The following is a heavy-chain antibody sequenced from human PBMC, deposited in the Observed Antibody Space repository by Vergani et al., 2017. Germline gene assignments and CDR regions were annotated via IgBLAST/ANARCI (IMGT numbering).Heavy chain of an antibody. CDR3: ASGDYCILTGFRY. J-gene: IGHJ4*02. D-gene: IGHD3-9*01. CDR1: GYTFSNYY. CDR2: INPSGCHT. Sequence: QVQVVQSGAEVKKSGASVKVSCKTSGYTFSNYYMHWVRQAPGQGLEWMGIINPSGCHTNYAPNFQGRVTMTRDTSTSTVYMELSSLRSEDKAIYYCASGDYCILTGFRYWGQGTLVTVSA. V-gene: IGHV1-46*03.